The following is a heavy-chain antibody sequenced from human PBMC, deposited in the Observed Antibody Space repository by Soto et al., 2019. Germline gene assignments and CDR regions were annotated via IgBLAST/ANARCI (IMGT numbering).Heavy chain of an antibody. CDR3: AKNYDILPLDV. CDR1: GGSIRSGGYY. D-gene: IGHD3-9*01. Sequence: LSLTCTVSGGSIRSGGYYWSWIRQHPGKGLEWIGYIYYSGSTYYNPSLKSRVTISVDTSKNQSSLKLSSVTAADTAVYYWAKNYDILPLDVWGQGTTVTVSS. CDR2: IYYSGST. J-gene: IGHJ6*02. V-gene: IGHV4-31*03.